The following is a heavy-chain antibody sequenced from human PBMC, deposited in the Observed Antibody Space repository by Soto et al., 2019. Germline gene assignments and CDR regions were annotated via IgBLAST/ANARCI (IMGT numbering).Heavy chain of an antibody. CDR2: ISYDGSNK. Sequence: GGSLRLSCAASGFTFSSYAMHWVRQAPGKGLEWVAVISYDGSNKYYAGSVKGRFTISRDNSKNTLYLQMNSLRAEDTAVYYCARDYYDSSGYSRPYYWGQGTLVTVSS. V-gene: IGHV3-30-3*01. CDR1: GFTFSSYA. CDR3: ARDYYDSSGYSRPYY. J-gene: IGHJ4*02. D-gene: IGHD3-22*01.